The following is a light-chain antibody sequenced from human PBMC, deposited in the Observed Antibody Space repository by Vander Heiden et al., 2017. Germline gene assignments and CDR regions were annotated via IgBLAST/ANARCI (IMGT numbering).Light chain of an antibody. CDR2: GAS. J-gene: IGKJ3*01. CDR3: QQDGSSPFT. V-gene: IGKV3-20*01. Sequence: EIVLTQPPGTLSLSPGERATLSCRASQSVSSAYLVWYRQKPGQAPRLLIYGASSRATGIPDRFSGSGSGTDFTLTISRLEPEDFAVYYCQQDGSSPFTFGPGTKLDI. CDR1: QSVSSAY.